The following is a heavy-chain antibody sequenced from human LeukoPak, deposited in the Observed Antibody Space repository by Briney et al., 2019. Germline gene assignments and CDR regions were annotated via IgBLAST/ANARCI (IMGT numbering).Heavy chain of an antibody. J-gene: IGHJ4*02. Sequence: GGSLRLACAASGFTFSSYWMHWVRQAPGKGLVWVSRINSDGSSTSYADSVKGRFTIYRDNAKNPLYLQRNSRRAEDTAVYYCARDYGGAYFDYWGQGTLVTVSS. CDR3: ARDYGGAYFDY. CDR2: INSDGSST. CDR1: GFTFSSYW. V-gene: IGHV3-74*01. D-gene: IGHD4-23*01.